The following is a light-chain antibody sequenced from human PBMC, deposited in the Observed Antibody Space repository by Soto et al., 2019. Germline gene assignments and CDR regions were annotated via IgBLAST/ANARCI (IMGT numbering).Light chain of an antibody. J-gene: IGKJ4*01. Sequence: EIVLTQSPATLSLSPGERATLSCRAGQSVSSNLAWYQQKLGQAPRLLIYDASKRATGIPARFSSSGSGTDFTLSISSLEPEDVAVYYCHQRLDWPLTFGGGTKVEIK. V-gene: IGKV3-11*01. CDR3: HQRLDWPLT. CDR2: DAS. CDR1: QSVSSN.